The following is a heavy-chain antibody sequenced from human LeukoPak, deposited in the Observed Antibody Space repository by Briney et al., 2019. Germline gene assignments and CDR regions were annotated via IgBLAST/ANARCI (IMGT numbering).Heavy chain of an antibody. CDR2: IYYSGST. D-gene: IGHD6-13*01. J-gene: IGHJ4*02. Sequence: SETLSLTCTVSGGSISSHYWSWIRQPPGKGLGWIGFIYYSGSTNYNPSLKSRVTISVDTSKNQFSLKLSSVTAADTAVYYCARWRLDGSSWYHFDYWGQGTLVTVSS. V-gene: IGHV4-59*11. CDR1: GGSISSHY. CDR3: ARWRLDGSSWYHFDY.